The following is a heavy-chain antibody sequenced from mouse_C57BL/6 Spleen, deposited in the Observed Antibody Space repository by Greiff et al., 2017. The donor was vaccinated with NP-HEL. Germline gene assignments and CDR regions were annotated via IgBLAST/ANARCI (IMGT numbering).Heavy chain of an antibody. J-gene: IGHJ3*01. CDR2: ISDGGSYT. Sequence: EVKVEESGGGLVKPGGSLKLSCAASGFTFSSYAMSWVRQTPEKRLAWVATISDGGSYTYYQDNVKGRFTISRDNAKNNLYLQMSHLTSDGTAMYYCASERLRGFAYWGQGTLVTVSA. CDR1: GFTFSSYA. CDR3: ASERLRGFAY. V-gene: IGHV5-4*03. D-gene: IGHD1-1*01.